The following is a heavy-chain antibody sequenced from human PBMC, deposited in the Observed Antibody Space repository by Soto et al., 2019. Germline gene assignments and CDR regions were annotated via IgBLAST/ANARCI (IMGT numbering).Heavy chain of an antibody. CDR3: AKTKKYSGTYGLFDS. J-gene: IGHJ4*02. D-gene: IGHD1-26*01. Sequence: EVQLLESGGGLVQPGGSLRLSCAASGFPFSNYAMSWVRQAPGKGLEWVAGLSGSGSSAYYADSWKGRFTISRDNSTNTLYLQMNRLRAEDTAIYYCAKTKKYSGTYGLFDSWSQVTRVTVSS. CDR2: LSGSGSSA. CDR1: GFPFSNYA. V-gene: IGHV3-23*01.